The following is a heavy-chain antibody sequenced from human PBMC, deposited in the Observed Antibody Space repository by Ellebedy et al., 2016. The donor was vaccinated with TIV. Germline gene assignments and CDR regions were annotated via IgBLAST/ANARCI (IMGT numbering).Heavy chain of an antibody. J-gene: IGHJ4*02. CDR2: IWHDGSHS. CDR3: ASELVGTTDFDY. CDR1: GFTFSSYA. Sequence: GESLKISCEASGFTFSSYAMHWVRQAPGKGLEWVGIIWHDGSHSYYADSVKGRFTISRDNSKNTVDLQMNSLRADDTAVYYCASELVGTTDFDYWGQGTLVTVSS. V-gene: IGHV3-33*01. D-gene: IGHD1-26*01.